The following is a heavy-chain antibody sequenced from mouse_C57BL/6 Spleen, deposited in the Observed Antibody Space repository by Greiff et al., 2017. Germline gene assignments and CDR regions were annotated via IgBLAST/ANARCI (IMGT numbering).Heavy chain of an antibody. D-gene: IGHD2-1*01. CDR2: IYPGSGST. Sequence: VQLQQPGAELVKPGASVKMSCKASGYTFTSYWITWVKQRPGQGLEWIGDIYPGSGSTNYNEKFKSKATLTVDTSSSTAYMQLSSLTSEDSAVYYCARENGNYDGYYAMDYWGQGTSVTVSS. CDR3: ARENGNYDGYYAMDY. V-gene: IGHV1-55*01. CDR1: GYTFTSYW. J-gene: IGHJ4*01.